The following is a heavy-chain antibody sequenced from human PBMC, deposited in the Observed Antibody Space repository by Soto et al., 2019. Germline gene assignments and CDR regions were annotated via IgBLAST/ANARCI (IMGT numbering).Heavy chain of an antibody. V-gene: IGHV4-31*03. D-gene: IGHD6-13*01. J-gene: IGHJ4*02. CDR2: IYYSGST. CDR3: ARAYRYHAYSSSWVFDS. Sequence: QVQLQESGPGLVKPSQTLSLICTVSGGSITGDVYYWSWHRQHQGKGLEWIGYIYYSGSTNDNPFLRSRVTISAGASESQFSLKLSSVTAADTALYFCARAYRYHAYSSSWVFDSWGQGTLVNVSS. CDR1: GGSITGDVYY.